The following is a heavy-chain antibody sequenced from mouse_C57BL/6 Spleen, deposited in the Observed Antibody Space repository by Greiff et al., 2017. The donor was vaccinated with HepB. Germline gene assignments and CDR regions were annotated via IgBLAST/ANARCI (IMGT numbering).Heavy chain of an antibody. CDR2: ISGGGGNT. Sequence: EVQGVESGGGLVKPGGSLKLSCAASGFTFSSYTMSWVRQTPEKRLEWVATISGGGGNTYYPDSVKGRFTISRDNAKNTLYLQMSSLRSEDTALYYCARHLPWFAYWGQGTLVTVSA. J-gene: IGHJ3*01. D-gene: IGHD6-1*01. V-gene: IGHV5-9*01. CDR1: GFTFSSYT. CDR3: ARHLPWFAY.